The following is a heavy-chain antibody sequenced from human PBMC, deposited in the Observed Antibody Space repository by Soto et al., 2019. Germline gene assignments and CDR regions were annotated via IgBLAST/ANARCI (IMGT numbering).Heavy chain of an antibody. V-gene: IGHV3-23*01. J-gene: IGHJ6*02. D-gene: IGHD3-10*01. CDR1: GFTFSSYA. Sequence: GSLRLSCAASGFTFSSYAMSWVRQAPGKGLEWVSAISGSGGSTYYADSVKGRFTISRDNSKNTLYLQMNSLRAEDTAVYYCAKDSGTYYYGSGSPGPRGVYGMDVWGQGTTVTVSS. CDR2: ISGSGGST. CDR3: AKDSGTYYYGSGSPGPRGVYGMDV.